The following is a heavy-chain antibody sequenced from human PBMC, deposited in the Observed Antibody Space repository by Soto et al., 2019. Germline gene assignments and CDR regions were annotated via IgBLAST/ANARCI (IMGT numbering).Heavy chain of an antibody. CDR2: IYRSGST. D-gene: IGHD3-22*01. Sequence: SETLSLTCTVSGGSISSSSYYWGWIRQPPGKGLEWIGEIYRSGSTNYSPSLKSRVTISVDKSKNHFSLDLTSVTAADTAVYYCARRDYYDSTGYWTNWGQGTLVTVSS. J-gene: IGHJ4*02. CDR3: ARRDYYDSTGYWTN. CDR1: GGSISSSSYY. V-gene: IGHV4-39*07.